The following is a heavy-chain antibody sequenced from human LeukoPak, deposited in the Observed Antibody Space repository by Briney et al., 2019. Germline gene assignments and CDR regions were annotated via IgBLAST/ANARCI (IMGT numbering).Heavy chain of an antibody. J-gene: IGHJ4*02. D-gene: IGHD2-8*02. CDR1: GFTFSSYG. CDR3: AKGYQAGGFDY. Sequence: PGRSLRLSCAASGFTFSSYGMHWGRQAPGKGLEWVAVISYDGSNKYYADSVKGRFTISRDNSKNTLYLQMNSLRAEDTAVYYCAKGYQAGGFDYWGQGTLVTVSS. CDR2: ISYDGSNK. V-gene: IGHV3-30*18.